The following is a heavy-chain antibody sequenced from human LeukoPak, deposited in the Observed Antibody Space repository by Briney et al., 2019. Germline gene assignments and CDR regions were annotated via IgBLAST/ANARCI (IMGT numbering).Heavy chain of an antibody. CDR1: GGSISSYY. V-gene: IGHV4-59*01. D-gene: IGHD6-6*01. J-gene: IGHJ6*03. CDR3: ARTIIEPRRSYSMDD. Sequence: SETLSLTCTVSGGSISSYYWSWIRQPPGKGLDWIGYMYYSGSTSYNPSLRSRVTMSVDTSKNQFSLKLTSVTAADTAIYYCARTIIEPRRSYSMDDWGKGTTVTVSS. CDR2: MYYSGST.